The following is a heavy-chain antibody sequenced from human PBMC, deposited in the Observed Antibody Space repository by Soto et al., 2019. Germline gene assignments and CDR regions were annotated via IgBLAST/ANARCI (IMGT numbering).Heavy chain of an antibody. CDR3: ARGRFGELSPPGYGMDV. V-gene: IGHV3-21*01. Sequence: GGSLRLSCAASGFTFSSYSMNWVRQAPGKELEWVSSISSSSSYIYYADSVKGRFTISRDNAKNSLYLQMNSLRAEDTAVYYCARGRFGELSPPGYGMDVWGQGTTVTVSS. D-gene: IGHD3-10*01. CDR2: ISSSSSYI. CDR1: GFTFSSYS. J-gene: IGHJ6*02.